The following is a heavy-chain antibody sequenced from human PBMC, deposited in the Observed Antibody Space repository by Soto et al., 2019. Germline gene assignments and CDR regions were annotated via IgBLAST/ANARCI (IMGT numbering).Heavy chain of an antibody. Sequence: QVQLVQSGAEVKKPGASVKVSCKASGYTFTGYYMHWVRQAPGQGLEWMGWINPNSGGTNYAQKFQGRVTMTRDTSISTVYMELTSLRSDDTAVYHCARDGEDYGDWFDPWGQGTLVTVSS. V-gene: IGHV1-2*02. CDR1: GYTFTGYY. CDR2: INPNSGGT. J-gene: IGHJ5*02. D-gene: IGHD4-17*01. CDR3: ARDGEDYGDWFDP.